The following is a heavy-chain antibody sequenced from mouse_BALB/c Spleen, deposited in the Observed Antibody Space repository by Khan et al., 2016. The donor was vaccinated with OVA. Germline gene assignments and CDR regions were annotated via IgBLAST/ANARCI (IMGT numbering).Heavy chain of an antibody. D-gene: IGHD1-3*01. CDR3: ASHITGSFAY. CDR1: GFTFSAYG. J-gene: IGHJ3*01. V-gene: IGHV5-6*01. Sequence: EVELVESGGDLVRPGGSLKLSCAASGFTFSAYGMSWVRQSPDKRLEWVATISSDGSYTYYPDSLKGRFTISRDNAKSTLYLQMRSLKSKDTAMSDCASHITGSFAYGGQGTLVTVSA. CDR2: ISSDGSYT.